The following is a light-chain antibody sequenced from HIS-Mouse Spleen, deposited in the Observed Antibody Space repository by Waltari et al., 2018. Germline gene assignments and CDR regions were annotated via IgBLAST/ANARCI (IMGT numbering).Light chain of an antibody. CDR3: QVWDSSSDHVV. J-gene: IGLJ2*01. CDR1: NIGSKS. V-gene: IGLV3-21*03. CDR2: DDS. Sequence: SYVLTQPPSVSVAPGKTARITCGGTNIGSKSVNWYQQKPGQAPALVVYDDSDRPSGIPERFSGSNSGNTATLTISRVEAGDEADYYCQVWDSSSDHVVFGGGTKLTVL.